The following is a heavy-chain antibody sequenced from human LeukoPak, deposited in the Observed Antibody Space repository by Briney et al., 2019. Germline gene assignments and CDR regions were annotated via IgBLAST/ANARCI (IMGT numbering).Heavy chain of an antibody. CDR3: ARVSPRYFDWLLYSTADYNWFDP. CDR1: GYTFTNYG. Sequence: AASVKVSCKASGYTFTNYGITWVRQAPGQGLEWMGWISVYNDNTNYAQKLQGRVTMTTDTSTSTAYMELRSLRSDDTAVYYCARVSPRYFDWLLYSTADYNWFDPWGQGTLVTVSS. CDR2: ISVYNDNT. V-gene: IGHV1-18*01. J-gene: IGHJ5*02. D-gene: IGHD3-9*01.